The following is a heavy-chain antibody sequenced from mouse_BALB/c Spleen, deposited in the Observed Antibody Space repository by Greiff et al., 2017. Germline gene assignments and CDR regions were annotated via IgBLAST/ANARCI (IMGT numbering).Heavy chain of an antibody. CDR1: GYSFTSYY. CDR2: IDPFNGGT. CDR3: ARWGGDYAMDY. V-gene: IGHV1S135*01. Sequence: QLQESGPELMKPGASVKISCKASGYSFTSYYMHWVKQSHGKSLEWIGYIDPFNGGTSYNQKFKGKATLTVDKSSSTAYMHLSSLTSEDSAVYYCARWGGDYAMDYWGQGTSVTVSS. J-gene: IGHJ4*01.